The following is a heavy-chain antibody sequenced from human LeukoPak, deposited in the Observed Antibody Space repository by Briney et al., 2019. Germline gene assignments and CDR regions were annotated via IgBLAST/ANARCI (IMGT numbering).Heavy chain of an antibody. Sequence: ASVKVSCKASGYTFTGYYMHWVRQAPGQGLEWMGWINPNSGGTNYAQKFQGRVTMTRDTSISTAYMELSRLRSDDTAVYYCARADFYYYDSSGYYSPFDYWGQGTLVTVSS. V-gene: IGHV1-2*02. CDR1: GYTFTGYY. CDR2: INPNSGGT. D-gene: IGHD3-22*01. CDR3: ARADFYYYDSSGYYSPFDY. J-gene: IGHJ4*02.